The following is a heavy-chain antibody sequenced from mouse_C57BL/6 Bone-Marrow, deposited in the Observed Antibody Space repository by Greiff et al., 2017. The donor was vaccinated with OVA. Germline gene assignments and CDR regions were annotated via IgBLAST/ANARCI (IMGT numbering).Heavy chain of an antibody. CDR3: AIITTVVADRYFDV. J-gene: IGHJ1*03. V-gene: IGHV1-39*01. Sequence: VQLQQSGPELVKPGASVKISCKASGYSFTDYNMNWVKQSNGKSLEWIGVINPNYGTTSYNQKFKGKATLTVDQSSSTAYMQLNSLTSEDSAVYYCAIITTVVADRYFDVWGTGTTVTVSS. CDR1: GYSFTDYN. CDR2: INPNYGTT. D-gene: IGHD1-1*01.